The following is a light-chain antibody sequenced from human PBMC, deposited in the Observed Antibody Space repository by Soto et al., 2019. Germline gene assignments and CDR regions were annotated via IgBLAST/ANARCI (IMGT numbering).Light chain of an antibody. CDR3: SSYTSSSTHV. J-gene: IGLJ1*01. Sequence: QSALTQPASVSGYPGQSITISCRGTSSDVGAYTFVSWYQQHPDKVPKFMIFDASRRPSGVSDRFSGSKSGNTASLTISGLQPEDEADYYCSSYTSSSTHVFGSGTKLTVL. CDR1: SSDVGAYTF. V-gene: IGLV2-14*03. CDR2: DAS.